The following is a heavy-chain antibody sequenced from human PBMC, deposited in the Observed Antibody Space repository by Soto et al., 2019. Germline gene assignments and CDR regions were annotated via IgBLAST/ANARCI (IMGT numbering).Heavy chain of an antibody. D-gene: IGHD2-15*01. CDR3: ARVEDCSGGSCYSGDFDY. CDR2: ISAYNGNT. V-gene: IGHV1-18*01. Sequence: GASVKVSCKASGYTFTSYGISWVRQAPGQGLEWMGWISAYNGNTNYAQKLQGRVTMTTDTSTSTAYMELRSLRSDDTAVYYCARVEDCSGGSCYSGDFDYWGQGTLVTVSS. J-gene: IGHJ4*02. CDR1: GYTFTSYG.